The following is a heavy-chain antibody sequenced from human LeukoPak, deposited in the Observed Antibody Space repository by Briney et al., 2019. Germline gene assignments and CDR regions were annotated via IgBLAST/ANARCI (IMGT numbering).Heavy chain of an antibody. CDR3: ARDSNIVVVPAARQYPYYYYYYGMDV. Sequence: SETLSLTCTVSGGSISSGGYYWSWIRQHPGKGLELIGYIYYSGSTYYNPSLKSRVTISVDTSKNQFSLKLSSVTAADTAVYYCARDSNIVVVPAARQYPYYYYYYGMDVWGQGTTVTVSS. CDR1: GGSISSGGYY. D-gene: IGHD2-2*01. CDR2: IYYSGST. V-gene: IGHV4-31*03. J-gene: IGHJ6*02.